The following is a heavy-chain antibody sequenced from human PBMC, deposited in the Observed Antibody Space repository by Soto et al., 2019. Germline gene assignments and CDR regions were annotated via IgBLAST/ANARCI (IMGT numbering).Heavy chain of an antibody. D-gene: IGHD2-2*01. CDR3: AAVLNSSTYYFDY. CDR1: GFTFTSSA. Sequence: ASVKVSCKASGFTFTSSAMQWVRQARGQRLEWIGWIVVGSGNTNYAQKFQERVTITRDMSTSTAYMELSSLRSEDTAVYYCAAVLNSSTYYFDYWGQGTLVPVSS. J-gene: IGHJ4*02. V-gene: IGHV1-58*02. CDR2: IVVGSGNT.